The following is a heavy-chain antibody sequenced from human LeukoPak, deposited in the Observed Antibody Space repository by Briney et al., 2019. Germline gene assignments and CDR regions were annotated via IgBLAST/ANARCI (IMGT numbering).Heavy chain of an antibody. CDR2: IRDSGEA. Sequence: PGGSLRLSCAVSGFRVSDYYMSWVRQAPGKGLEWVGLIRDSGEAFYADFARGRFAISRDNSKNTLYLQMNSLRAEDTAVYYCARGSIVGAQGDAFDIWGQGTMVTVSS. V-gene: IGHV3-66*02. CDR3: ARGSIVGAQGDAFDI. CDR1: GFRVSDYY. J-gene: IGHJ3*02. D-gene: IGHD1-26*01.